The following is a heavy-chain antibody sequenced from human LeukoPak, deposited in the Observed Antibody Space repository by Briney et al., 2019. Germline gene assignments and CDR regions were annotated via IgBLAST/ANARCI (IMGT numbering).Heavy chain of an antibody. CDR1: GYTFTSYD. Sequence: ASVKVSCEASGYTFTSYDINWVRQATGQGLEWMGWMNPNSGNTGYAQKFQGRVTITRNTSISTAYMELSSLRSEDTAVYYCARFGPTVGDYHRGSDYWGQGTLVTVSS. CDR3: ARFGPTVGDYHRGSDY. CDR2: MNPNSGNT. D-gene: IGHD4-17*01. J-gene: IGHJ4*02. V-gene: IGHV1-8*03.